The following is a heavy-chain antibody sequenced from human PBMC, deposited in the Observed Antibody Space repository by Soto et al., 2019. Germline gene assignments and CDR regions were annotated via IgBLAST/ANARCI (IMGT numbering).Heavy chain of an antibody. V-gene: IGHV1-3*01. CDR2: INPGNGNT. CDR1: GYTFTSYG. CDR3: ARGGYFDSSNYLAY. D-gene: IGHD3-22*01. Sequence: ASVKVSCKASGYTFTSYGINWVRQAPGRGLEWMGWINPGNGNTKYSQQFQGRVIIDRDASASTAYMELSSLRSEDTAVYYCARGGYFDSSNYLAYWGLGTLVTVSS. J-gene: IGHJ4*02.